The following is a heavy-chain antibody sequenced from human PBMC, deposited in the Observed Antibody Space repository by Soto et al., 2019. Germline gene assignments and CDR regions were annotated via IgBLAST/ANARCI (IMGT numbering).Heavy chain of an antibody. CDR3: AKDREWFGEPQYMDV. J-gene: IGHJ6*03. CDR2: ISYDGSNK. Sequence: GGSLRLSCAASGFTFSSYGMHWVRQAPGKGLEWVAVISYDGSNKYYADSVKGRFTISRDNSKNTLYLQMNSLRAEDTAVYYCAKDREWFGEPQYMDVWGKGTTVTVSS. CDR1: GFTFSSYG. V-gene: IGHV3-30*18. D-gene: IGHD3-10*01.